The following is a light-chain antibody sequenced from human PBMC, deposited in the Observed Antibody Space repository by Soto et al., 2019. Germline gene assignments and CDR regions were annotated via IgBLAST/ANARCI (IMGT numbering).Light chain of an antibody. V-gene: IGKV3-15*01. CDR2: GAS. CDR3: QQYNNWPET. Sequence: EIVLNQSPATLSVYTGESATLSCRASQSVSSNLAWYQQKPGQAPRLLIYGASTRATGIPARFSGSGSGTEFTLTISSLQSEDFAVYYCQQYNNWPETFGQGTKVDIK. J-gene: IGKJ1*01. CDR1: QSVSSN.